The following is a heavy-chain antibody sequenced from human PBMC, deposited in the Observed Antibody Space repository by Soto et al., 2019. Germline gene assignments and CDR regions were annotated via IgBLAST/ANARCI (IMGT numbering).Heavy chain of an antibody. CDR2: IYYSGST. V-gene: IGHV4-59*01. D-gene: IGHD4-17*01. CDR1: GGSISSYY. CDR3: ARDSYGDYPAFDY. J-gene: IGHJ4*02. Sequence: QVQLQESGPGLVKPSETLSLTCTVSGGSISSYYWSWIRQPPGKGLEWIGYIYYSGSTNYNPSLNSRVTISVDTSKNQFSLKLSSVTAADTAVYYCARDSYGDYPAFDYWGQGTLVTVSS.